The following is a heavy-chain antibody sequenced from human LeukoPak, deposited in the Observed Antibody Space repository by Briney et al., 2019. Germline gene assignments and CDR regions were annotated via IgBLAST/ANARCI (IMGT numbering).Heavy chain of an antibody. CDR1: GGSISSGNYY. D-gene: IGHD4-17*01. CDR3: AREFGYAVTSLDY. J-gene: IGHJ4*02. CDR2: IYTGGTT. V-gene: IGHV4-61*02. Sequence: SETLSLTCTVSGGSISSGNYYWSWIRQPAGKGLEWIGRIYTGGTTHYNPFLKSRVTISVDTSKNQFSLKLSSVTAADTALYYCAREFGYAVTSLDYWGQGTLVTVSS.